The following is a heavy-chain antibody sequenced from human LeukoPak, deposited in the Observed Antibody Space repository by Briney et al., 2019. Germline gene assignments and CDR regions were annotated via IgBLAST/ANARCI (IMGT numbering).Heavy chain of an antibody. CDR3: ARKHPNYDILTA. D-gene: IGHD3-9*01. CDR2: ISNDNRYI. CDR1: GFIFDSYG. V-gene: IGHV3-21*01. J-gene: IGHJ4*02. Sequence: GGSLRLSCAASGFIFDSYGMNWVRQAPGKGLEWVSSISNDNRYIYYADSVKGRFTISRDNAKKSLYLQMNSLRAEDTAVYYCARKHPNYDILTAWGQGTLVTVSS.